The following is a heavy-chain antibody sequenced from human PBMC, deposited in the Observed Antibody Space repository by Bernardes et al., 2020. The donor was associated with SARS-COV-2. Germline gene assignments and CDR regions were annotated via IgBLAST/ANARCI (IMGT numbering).Heavy chain of an antibody. J-gene: IGHJ4*02. D-gene: IGHD3-9*01. V-gene: IGHV3-66*01. Sequence: GGSLRLSCTASGLSVSLNFMNWIRQAPGKGLEWISVIYSGGGTYYADSVKGRFTISRDMSKNILYLQLNSLRVEDTAVYYCARDLRRNRGGVDYWGQGTLVTVSS. CDR1: GLSVSLNF. CDR2: IYSGGGT. CDR3: ARDLRRNRGGVDY.